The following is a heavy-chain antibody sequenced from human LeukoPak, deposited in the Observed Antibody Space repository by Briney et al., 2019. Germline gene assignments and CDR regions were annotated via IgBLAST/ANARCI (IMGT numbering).Heavy chain of an antibody. CDR3: ARDDALGNNALDI. Sequence: GGSLRLSCAASGFTFSSYGMHWVRQAPGKGLEWVAVILNDGSQEKYADSVKGRFTISRDNSKNTLFLQMNSLRAEDTAVYYCARDDALGNNALDIWGQGTMVTVSS. CDR2: ILNDGSQE. V-gene: IGHV3-33*01. CDR1: GFTFSSYG. D-gene: IGHD7-27*01. J-gene: IGHJ3*02.